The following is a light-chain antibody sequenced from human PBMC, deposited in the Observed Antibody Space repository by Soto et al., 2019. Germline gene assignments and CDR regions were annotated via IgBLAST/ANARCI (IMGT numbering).Light chain of an antibody. J-gene: IGKJ4*01. CDR3: QQHDSSPLT. CDR2: GAS. CDR1: QSVSSSY. Sequence: EIVLTQSPGTLSLSPGERATLSCRASQSVSSSYLAWYQQKPGQAPRLLIYGASSRATGIPDRFSGSGSGTDFTLTISRLEPGDFAVYYCQQHDSSPLTFGGGTKVEIK. V-gene: IGKV3-20*01.